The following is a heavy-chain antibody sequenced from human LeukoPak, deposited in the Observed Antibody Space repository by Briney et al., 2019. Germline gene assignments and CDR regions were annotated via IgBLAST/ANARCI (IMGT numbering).Heavy chain of an antibody. CDR1: GFSFDNSG. V-gene: IGHV3-33*03. CDR2: VWFGENSQ. Sequence: GGSLRLSCAASGFSFDNSGMHWVRQAPGKGLEWVAGVWFGENSQYYVDSVKGRFTISRDNSKNTLSLQMNSLRVEDTAIYFCAKAGRDTSHYFFDHWGQGTQVTVSS. J-gene: IGHJ4*02. CDR3: AKAGRDTSHYFFDH.